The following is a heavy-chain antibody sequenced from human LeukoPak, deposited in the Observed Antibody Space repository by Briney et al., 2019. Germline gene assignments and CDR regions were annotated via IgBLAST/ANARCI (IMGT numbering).Heavy chain of an antibody. CDR3: ARDMGDGYLGY. CDR2: IYYSGST. V-gene: IGHV4-59*11. J-gene: IGHJ4*02. D-gene: IGHD5-24*01. Sequence: SETLSLTCTVSGGSISSHYWSWIRQPPGKGLKWIGYIYYSGSTNYNPSLKSRVTISVDTSKNQFSLKLSSVTAADTAVYYCARDMGDGYLGYWGQGTLVTVSS. CDR1: GGSISSHY.